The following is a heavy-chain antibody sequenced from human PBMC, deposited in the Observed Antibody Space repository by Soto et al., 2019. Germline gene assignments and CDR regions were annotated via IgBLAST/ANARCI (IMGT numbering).Heavy chain of an antibody. CDR1: GYTLTELS. D-gene: IGHD3-10*01. V-gene: IGHV1-24*01. Sequence: ASVKVSCKVSGYTLTELSMHWVRQAPGKGLEWMGGFDPEDGETIYAQKFQGRVTMTEDTSTDTAYMELSSLRSEDTAVYYCATDCMVAVHRAAFDIWGQGTMVTVSS. J-gene: IGHJ3*02. CDR2: FDPEDGET. CDR3: ATDCMVAVHRAAFDI.